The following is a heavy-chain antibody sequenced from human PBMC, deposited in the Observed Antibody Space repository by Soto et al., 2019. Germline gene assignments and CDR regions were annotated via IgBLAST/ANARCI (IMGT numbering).Heavy chain of an antibody. CDR2: ISWNSGSV. Sequence: EVQLVESGGGLVQPGRSLRLSCAAFGFTFDDYAMHWVRQAPGKGLEWVSGISWNSGSVGYADSVKGRFPISRANAKNSLHLEMDSLGVDATALYYCAKGFRGIMLGYFMDAWGRGTAVTVSS. D-gene: IGHD3-10*01. CDR1: GFTFDDYA. V-gene: IGHV3-9*01. CDR3: AKGFRGIMLGYFMDA. J-gene: IGHJ6*03.